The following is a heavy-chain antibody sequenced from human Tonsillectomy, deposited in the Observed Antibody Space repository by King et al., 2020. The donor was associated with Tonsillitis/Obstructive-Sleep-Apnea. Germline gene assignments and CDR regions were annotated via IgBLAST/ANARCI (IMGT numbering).Heavy chain of an antibody. V-gene: IGHV1-46*01. CDR2: INPSGGST. CDR1: GYTFTSYY. J-gene: IGHJ6*03. Sequence: QLVQSGAEVKKPGASVKVSCKSSGYTFTSYYMHWARQAPGQGLEWMGIINPSGGSTSYAQKFQGRVTMTRDTSTSTVYMELSSLRSEDTAVYYCATDSGLIATGYYYMDVWGKGTTVTVSS. D-gene: IGHD2-8*02. CDR3: ATDSGLIATGYYYMDV.